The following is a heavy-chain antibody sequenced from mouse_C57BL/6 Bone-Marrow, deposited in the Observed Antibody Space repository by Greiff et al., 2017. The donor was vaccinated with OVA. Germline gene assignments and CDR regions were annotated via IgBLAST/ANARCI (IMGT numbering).Heavy chain of an antibody. V-gene: IGHV10-1*01. D-gene: IGHD2-3*01. CDR1: GFSFNTYA. CDR3: VRDYDGYLFAY. J-gene: IGHJ3*01. CDR2: IRSKSNNYAT. Sequence: EVMLVESGGGLVQPKGSLKLSCAASGFSFNTYAMNWVRQAPGKGLEWVARIRSKSNNYATYYADSVKDRFTISRDDSESMLYLQMNNLKTEDTAMYYCVRDYDGYLFAYWGQGTLVTVSA.